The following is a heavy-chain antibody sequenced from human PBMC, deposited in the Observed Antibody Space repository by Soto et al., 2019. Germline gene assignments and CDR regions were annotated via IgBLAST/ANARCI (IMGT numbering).Heavy chain of an antibody. J-gene: IGHJ4*02. CDR3: AKGVPGYCSGSSCHAYDF. CDR1: GFTFSDYA. V-gene: IGHV3-23*01. CDR2: ISGNAFDT. Sequence: EVQLLESGGGLVQPGGSLRLSCAASGFTFSDYAMTWVRQAPGKGLEWVSAISGNAFDTYYAEAVQGRFTISRDNFKSTLFLQMSSLAVEDTAVYYCAKGVPGYCSGSSCHAYDFWGQGTLVTVSS. D-gene: IGHD2-15*01.